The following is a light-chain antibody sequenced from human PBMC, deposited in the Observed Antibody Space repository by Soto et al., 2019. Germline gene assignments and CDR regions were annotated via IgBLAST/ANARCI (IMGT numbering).Light chain of an antibody. J-gene: IGKJ4*01. Sequence: DIQMTQSPSTLSASVGDRVTITCRASQSISSWLAWYQQKPGKAPKLLISDASSLKSGVPSRFSGSGSGTEFTLTISSLQPDDFATYYCQQYNSYQLTFGGGTKVDIK. V-gene: IGKV1-5*01. CDR3: QQYNSYQLT. CDR2: DAS. CDR1: QSISSW.